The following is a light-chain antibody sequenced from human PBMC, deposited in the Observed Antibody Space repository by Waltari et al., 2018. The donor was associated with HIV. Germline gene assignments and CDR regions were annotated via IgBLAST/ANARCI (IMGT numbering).Light chain of an antibody. V-gene: IGLV1-44*01. CDR1: SYYIGRKT. Sequence: QSVLTQPPSASGTPGQMVTISCSGGSYYIGRKTVDWYQQLQGTAPKLLIYCNDQRPAGIPDLFSASKSGTSASLAISALQSGDGADYYCAAWDDSRNVWVFGGGTKLTVL. J-gene: IGLJ3*02. CDR3: AAWDDSRNVWV. CDR2: CND.